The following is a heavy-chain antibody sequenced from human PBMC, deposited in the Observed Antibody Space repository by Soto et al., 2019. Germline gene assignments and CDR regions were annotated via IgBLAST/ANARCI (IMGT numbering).Heavy chain of an antibody. Sequence: GGSLRLSCAASGFTFSSYAMSWVRQAPGKGLEWVSAISGSGGSTYYADSVKGRFTISRDNSKNTLYLQMNSLRAEDTAIYYCAKVTDSGSYSLFDYWGQGTRVTVSS. D-gene: IGHD1-26*01. CDR3: AKVTDSGSYSLFDY. CDR2: ISGSGGST. J-gene: IGHJ4*02. V-gene: IGHV3-23*01. CDR1: GFTFSSYA.